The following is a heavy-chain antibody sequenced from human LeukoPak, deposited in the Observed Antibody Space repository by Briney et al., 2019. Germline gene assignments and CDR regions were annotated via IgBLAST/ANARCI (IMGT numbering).Heavy chain of an antibody. D-gene: IGHD2-8*02. Sequence: KPSETLSLTCAVSGYSISSGYYWGWIRQPPGKGLEWIGSIYQSGSTYYNPSLKRRVTISVDTSKNQFSLKLSSVTATDTAVYYCAGGVLGRYDYWGQGILVTVSS. J-gene: IGHJ4*02. V-gene: IGHV4-38-2*01. CDR2: IYQSGST. CDR1: GYSISSGYY. CDR3: AGGVLGRYDY.